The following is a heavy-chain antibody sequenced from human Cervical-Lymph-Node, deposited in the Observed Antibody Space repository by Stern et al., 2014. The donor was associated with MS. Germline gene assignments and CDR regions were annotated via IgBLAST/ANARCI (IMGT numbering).Heavy chain of an antibody. Sequence: VQLVQSGAEVKKPGESLKISCKGSGYSFTSYWIGWVRQMPGKGLEWMGIIYPGDSDTRYSPSFQGQVPISADKSISTAYLQWSSLKASDTAMYYCAITPTEYDYVWGSYRYDYWGQGTLVTVSS. CDR1: GYSFTSYW. D-gene: IGHD3-16*02. V-gene: IGHV5-51*01. CDR2: IYPGDSDT. CDR3: AITPTEYDYVWGSYRYDY. J-gene: IGHJ4*02.